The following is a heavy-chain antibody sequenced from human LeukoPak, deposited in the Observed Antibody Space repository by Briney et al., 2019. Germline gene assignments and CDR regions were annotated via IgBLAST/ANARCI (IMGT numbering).Heavy chain of an antibody. CDR1: GGTFSSYA. Sequence: ASVKISCKASGGTFSSYAISCVRQAPGQGLEWMGGIIPIFGTANYAQKFQGRVTITSDESTSTAYMELSSLRSEDTAVYYCARDIVVDTWVWFDPWGQGTLVTDSS. CDR3: ARDIVVDTWVWFDP. D-gene: IGHD2-15*01. V-gene: IGHV1-69*13. J-gene: IGHJ5*02. CDR2: IIPIFGTA.